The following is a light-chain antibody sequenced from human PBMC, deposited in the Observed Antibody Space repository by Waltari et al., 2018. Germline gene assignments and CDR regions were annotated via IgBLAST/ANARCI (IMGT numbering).Light chain of an antibody. CDR1: QSISSW. CDR2: KAS. J-gene: IGKJ3*01. V-gene: IGKV1-5*03. Sequence: DIQMTQSPSTLSASVGDRVTITCRASQSISSWLAWYQQKPGKAPKLLIYKASSLESGVPSRFSGSGSGTEFTLTISSLQPDDFATYYCQQYNSYPQFTFGPGTKVDIK. CDR3: QQYNSYPQFT.